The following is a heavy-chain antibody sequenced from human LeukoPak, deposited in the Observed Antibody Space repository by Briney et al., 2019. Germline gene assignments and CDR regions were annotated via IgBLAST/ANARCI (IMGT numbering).Heavy chain of an antibody. CDR3: ARDPQGGYSGYDPDY. D-gene: IGHD5-12*01. CDR2: INPNSGGT. V-gene: IGHV1-2*02. J-gene: IGHJ4*02. CDR1: GYTFTGYY. Sequence: ASVKVSCKASGYTFTGYYMHWVRQAPGQGLEWMGWINPNSGGTNYAQKFQGKVTMTRDTSISTAYMELSRLRSDDTAVYYCARDPQGGYSGYDPDYWGQGTLVTVSS.